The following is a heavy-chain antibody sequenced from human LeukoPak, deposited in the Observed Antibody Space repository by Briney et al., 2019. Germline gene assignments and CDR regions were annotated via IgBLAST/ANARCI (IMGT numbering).Heavy chain of an antibody. D-gene: IGHD1-26*01. V-gene: IGHV4-34*01. CDR3: ARGGKWELLRRFDP. CDR1: GGSFSGYY. J-gene: IGHJ5*02. CDR2: INHSGST. Sequence: SETLSLTCAVYGGSFSGYYWSWIRQPSGKGLEWIGEINHSGSTNYNPSLKSRVTISVDTSKNQFSLKLSSVTAADTAVYYCARGGKWELLRRFDPWGQGTLVTVSS.